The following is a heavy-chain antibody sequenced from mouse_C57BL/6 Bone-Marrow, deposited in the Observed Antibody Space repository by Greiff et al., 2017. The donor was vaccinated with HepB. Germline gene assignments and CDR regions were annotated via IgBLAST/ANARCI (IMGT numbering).Heavy chain of an antibody. V-gene: IGHV1-64*01. CDR1: GYTFTSYW. CDR2: IHPNSGST. J-gene: IGHJ4*01. D-gene: IGHD1-1*01. CDR3: ARRGYYGSSYGYAMDY. Sequence: QVQLQQPGAELVKPGASVKLSCKASGYTFTSYWMHWVKQRPGQGLEWIGMIHPNSGSTNYNEKFKSKATLTVDKSSSTAYMQLNSLTSEDSAVYFCARRGYYGSSYGYAMDYWGQGTSVTVSS.